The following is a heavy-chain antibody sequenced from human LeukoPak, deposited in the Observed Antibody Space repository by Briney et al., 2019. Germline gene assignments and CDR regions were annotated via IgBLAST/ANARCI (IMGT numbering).Heavy chain of an antibody. V-gene: IGHV4-59*01. CDR2: IYYSGST. Sequence: SETLSLTCTVSGGSISSYYWSWIRQPPGKGLEWIGYIYYSGSTNYNPSLKSRVTISVDTSKDQFSLKLSPVTAADTAVYYCARDYGDIPPDWYYDLWGRGTLVTVSS. CDR1: GGSISSYY. CDR3: ARDYGDIPPDWYYDL. D-gene: IGHD4-17*01. J-gene: IGHJ2*01.